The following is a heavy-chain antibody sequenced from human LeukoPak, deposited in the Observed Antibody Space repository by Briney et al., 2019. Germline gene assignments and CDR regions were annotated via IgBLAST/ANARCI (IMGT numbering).Heavy chain of an antibody. CDR3: ARDPGWFGADH. Sequence: PSASVKVSCKASGYTFTDYYLHWVRQAPGQGLEWMGWIHPNSGGTNYAQKFQGRVTMTRDTSISTAYMDLSGLTYDDTAVYYCARDPGWFGADHWGQGTLVTVSS. D-gene: IGHD3-10*01. CDR2: IHPNSGGT. CDR1: GYTFTDYY. J-gene: IGHJ4*02. V-gene: IGHV1-2*02.